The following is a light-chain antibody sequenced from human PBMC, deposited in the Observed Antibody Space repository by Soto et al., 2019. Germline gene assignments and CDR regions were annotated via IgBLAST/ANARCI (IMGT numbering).Light chain of an antibody. CDR2: GAS. V-gene: IGKV3-20*01. CDR3: QQSAISPRT. Sequence: EIVLTQSPGTLSLSPGERATLSCRASQSVSSSYLAWYQQIPDQAPRLLIYGASSRATCIPDRFSGSGSGTDFTLTISSLEPEDFAVYYCQQSAISPRTFGQGTKLEIK. CDR1: QSVSSSY. J-gene: IGKJ1*01.